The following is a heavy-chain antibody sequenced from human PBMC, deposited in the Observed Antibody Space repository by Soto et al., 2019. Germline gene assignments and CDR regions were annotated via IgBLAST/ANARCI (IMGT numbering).Heavy chain of an antibody. D-gene: IGHD6-6*01. Sequence: PGGSLSLSCAASGFTFSSYAMHWVRQAPGKGLEWVAVISYDGSNKYYADSVKGRFTISRDNSKNTLYLQMNSLRAEDTAVYYCARDLIIAARPPYYYGMDVWGQGTTVTVSS. CDR3: ARDLIIAARPPYYYGMDV. CDR1: GFTFSSYA. V-gene: IGHV3-30-3*01. CDR2: ISYDGSNK. J-gene: IGHJ6*02.